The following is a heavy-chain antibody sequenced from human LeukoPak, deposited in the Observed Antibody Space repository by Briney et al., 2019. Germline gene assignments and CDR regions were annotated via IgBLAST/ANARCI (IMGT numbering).Heavy chain of an antibody. CDR1: RYTFTSYG. V-gene: IGHV1-18*01. D-gene: IGHD1-26*01. Sequence: ASVKDSSMASRYTFTSYGISWVRQAPGQGREWMGWISAYNGNTNYAQKLQGRVTMTTDTSTSTAYMELRSLRSDDTAVYYCARDRRWELDPYAFDIWGQGTMVTVSS. CDR2: ISAYNGNT. J-gene: IGHJ3*02. CDR3: ARDRRWELDPYAFDI.